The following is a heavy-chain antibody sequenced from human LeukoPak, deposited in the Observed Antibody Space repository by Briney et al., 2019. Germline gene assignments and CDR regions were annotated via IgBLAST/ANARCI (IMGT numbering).Heavy chain of an antibody. CDR3: ARDGTIDAFDI. D-gene: IGHD1-26*01. CDR1: GFTFSSYG. V-gene: IGHV3-33*01. CDR2: IWYDGSNK. Sequence: GGSLRLSCAASGFTFSSYGMHWVRQAPGKGLEWVAVIWYDGSNKYYADSVKGRFTIPRDNSKNTLYLQMNSLRAEDTAVYYCARDGTIDAFDIWGQGTMVTVSS. J-gene: IGHJ3*02.